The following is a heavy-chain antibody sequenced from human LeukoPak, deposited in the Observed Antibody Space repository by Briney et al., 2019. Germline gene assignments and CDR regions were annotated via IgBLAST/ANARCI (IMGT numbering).Heavy chain of an antibody. CDR3: ASGISITATLFDY. CDR1: GYSSTNYW. D-gene: IGHD2-15*01. CDR2: IYPADSDT. J-gene: IGHJ4*02. Sequence: GESLKISCKGSGYSSTNYWIGWVRQMPGKGLEWMGIIYPADSDTKYSPSFQGQVTISAGKSISTAYLHWSSLKASDTAMYYCASGISITATLFDYWGQGTLVTVSS. V-gene: IGHV5-51*01.